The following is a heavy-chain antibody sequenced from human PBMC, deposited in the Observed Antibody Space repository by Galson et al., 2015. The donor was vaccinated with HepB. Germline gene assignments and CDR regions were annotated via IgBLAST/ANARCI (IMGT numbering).Heavy chain of an antibody. J-gene: IGHJ4*02. Sequence: SVKVSCKASGGTFSSYAISWVRQAPGQGLEWMGGIIPIFGTANYAQKFQGRVTVTADESTSTAYMELSSLRSEDTAVYYCARGEDGYNQYRYFDYWGQGTLVTVSS. CDR3: ARGEDGYNQYRYFDY. CDR2: IIPIFGTA. D-gene: IGHD5-24*01. CDR1: GGTFSSYA. V-gene: IGHV1-69*13.